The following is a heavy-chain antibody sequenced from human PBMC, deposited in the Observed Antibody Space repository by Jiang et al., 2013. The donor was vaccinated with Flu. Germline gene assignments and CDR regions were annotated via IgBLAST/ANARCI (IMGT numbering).Heavy chain of an antibody. J-gene: IGHJ4*02. D-gene: IGHD1-26*01. CDR3: ARHRRPHYHIVGAREAFFDY. CDR2: IIPILGIA. V-gene: IGHV1-69*02. Sequence: SSVKVSCKASGGTFSSYTISWVRQAPGQGLEWMGRIIPILGIANYAQKFQGRVTITADKSTSTAYMELSSLRSEDTAMYYCARHRRPHYHIVGAREAFFDYWGQGTLVTVSS. CDR1: GGTFSSYT.